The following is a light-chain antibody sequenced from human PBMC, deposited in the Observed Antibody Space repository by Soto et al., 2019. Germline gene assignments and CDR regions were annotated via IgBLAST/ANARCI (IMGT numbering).Light chain of an antibody. Sequence: QSVLTQPASVSGSPGQSITISCTGSSSDIGLYNSVAWYQHHPGRVPKLIIYDVSYRPSGVSHRFSGSKSDNTASLTISGLQAEDEDVYDCISYSTGTTDYVFGSGTKLTVL. CDR1: SSDIGLYNS. J-gene: IGLJ1*01. CDR3: ISYSTGTTDYV. V-gene: IGLV2-14*01. CDR2: DVS.